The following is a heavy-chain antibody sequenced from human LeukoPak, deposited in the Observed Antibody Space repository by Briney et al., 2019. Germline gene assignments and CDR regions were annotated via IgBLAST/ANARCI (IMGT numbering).Heavy chain of an antibody. D-gene: IGHD3-3*01. CDR3: ARVSDSRCIGVVPWHPPYYYYGMDV. Sequence: ASVKVSCKASGGTFSSYAISWVRQAPGQGLEWMGGIIPIFGTANYAQKFQGRVTITADESTSTAYMELSSLRSEDTAVYYCARVSDSRCIGVVPWHPPYYYYGMDVWGQGTTVTVSS. CDR1: GGTFSSYA. CDR2: IIPIFGTA. V-gene: IGHV1-69*13. J-gene: IGHJ6*02.